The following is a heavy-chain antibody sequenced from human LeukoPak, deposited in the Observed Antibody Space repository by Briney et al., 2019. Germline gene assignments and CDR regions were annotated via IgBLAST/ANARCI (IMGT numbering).Heavy chain of an antibody. Sequence: GASVKVSCKASGYTFIDYYIHWVRQAPGQGLEWMGWINPDSGGGWINPNSGGTNYAQRFQGRVTMTSDTSISTAYMELSRLRSDDTAVYYCVRDDVGSSYYDFDYWGQGTLVTVSS. CDR1: GYTFIDYY. J-gene: IGHJ4*02. CDR2: INPDSGGGWINPNSGGT. D-gene: IGHD3-3*01. CDR3: VRDDVGSSYYDFDY. V-gene: IGHV1-2*02.